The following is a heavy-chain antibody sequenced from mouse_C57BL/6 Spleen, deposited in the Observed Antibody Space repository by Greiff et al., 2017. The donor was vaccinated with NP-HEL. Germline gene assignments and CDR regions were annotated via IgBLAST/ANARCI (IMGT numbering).Heavy chain of an antibody. D-gene: IGHD2-3*01. V-gene: IGHV5-6*01. CDR2: ISSGGSYT. CDR3: ARHDANPFDY. J-gene: IGHJ2*01. Sequence: EVQGVESGGDLVKPGGSLKLSCAASGFTFSSYGMSWVRQTPDKRLEWVATISSGGSYTYYPDSVKGRFTISRDNAKNTLYLQMSSLKSEDTAMYYCARHDANPFDYWGQGTTLTVSS. CDR1: GFTFSSYG.